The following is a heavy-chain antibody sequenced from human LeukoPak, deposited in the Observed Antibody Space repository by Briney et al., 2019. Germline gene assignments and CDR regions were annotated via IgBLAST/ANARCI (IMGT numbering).Heavy chain of an antibody. CDR2: ISSSSTYI. CDR3: QRDPRYGDLDY. Sequence: GGSLRLSCVASGFPFRSFSMNCVRQAPRKGLEWVSSISSSSTYIYYADSVKGRFTNSTDNAKNSLSLPMKCLTVHDTAVYYGQRDPRYGDLDYWGQGTQVTVSS. CDR1: GFPFRSFS. D-gene: IGHD4-17*01. J-gene: IGHJ4*02. V-gene: IGHV3-21*01.